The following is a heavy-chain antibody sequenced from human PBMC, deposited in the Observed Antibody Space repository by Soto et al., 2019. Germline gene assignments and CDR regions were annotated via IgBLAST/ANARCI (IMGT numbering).Heavy chain of an antibody. J-gene: IGHJ6*02. CDR1: GYSFTSYW. CDR3: ARLYYSSSSADYYYYGMDV. D-gene: IGHD6-6*01. V-gene: IGHV5-51*01. Sequence: PXESLTISRKGSGYSFTSYWIGLVRQMPGKGLEWMGIIYPGDSDTRYSPSFQGQVTISADKSISTAYLQWSSLKASDTAMYYCARLYYSSSSADYYYYGMDVWGQGTTVTVSS. CDR2: IYPGDSDT.